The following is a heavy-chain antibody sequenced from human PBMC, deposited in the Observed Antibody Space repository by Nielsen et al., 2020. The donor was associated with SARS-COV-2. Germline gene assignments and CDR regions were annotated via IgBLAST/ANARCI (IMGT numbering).Heavy chain of an antibody. CDR3: ARDDVEPRYCSGGDCHSTYYYYGMDV. D-gene: IGHD2-15*01. CDR1: GFTFSDYF. Sequence: GGSLRLSCAASGFTFSDYFMAWIRQAPGKGLQFVSFINNTYTKYADSVMGRFTISRDNSKNTLYLQMSSLRAEDTAIYYCARDDVEPRYCSGGDCHSTYYYYGMDVWDQGTTVTVSS. CDR2: INNTYT. J-gene: IGHJ6*02. V-gene: IGHV3-11*05.